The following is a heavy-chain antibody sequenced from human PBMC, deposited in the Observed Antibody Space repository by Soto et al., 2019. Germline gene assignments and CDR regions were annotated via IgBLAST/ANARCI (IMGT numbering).Heavy chain of an antibody. CDR2: IFYSGYT. Sequence: SETLSLTCTVSGCSFNSDYWSWIRQPPGKGLEWIGYIFYSGYTKHDPSLKSRVTISVDTSKNQFSLTLSSVTAADTAVYYCARGVATNEFDSWGQGTLVTVS. D-gene: IGHD5-12*01. V-gene: IGHV4-59*01. J-gene: IGHJ4*02. CDR3: ARGVATNEFDS. CDR1: GCSFNSDY.